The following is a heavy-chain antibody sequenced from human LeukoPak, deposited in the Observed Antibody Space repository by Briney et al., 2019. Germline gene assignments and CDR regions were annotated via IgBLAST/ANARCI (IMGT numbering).Heavy chain of an antibody. CDR1: GFTFSSYG. Sequence: GRSLRLSCAASGFTFSSYGMHWVRQAPGKGLEWVAVISYDGSNKYYADSVKGRFTISRDNSKNTLYLQMNSLRSEDTAVYYRASRDSSGYYWDAFDIWGQGTMVTVSS. J-gene: IGHJ3*02. D-gene: IGHD3-22*01. CDR2: ISYDGSNK. V-gene: IGHV3-30*03. CDR3: ASRDSSGYYWDAFDI.